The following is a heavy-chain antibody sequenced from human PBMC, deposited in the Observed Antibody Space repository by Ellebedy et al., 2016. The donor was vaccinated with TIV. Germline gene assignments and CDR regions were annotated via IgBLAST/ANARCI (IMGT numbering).Heavy chain of an antibody. Sequence: GESLKISCAASGFTFSNYSMSWVRQAPGKGLEWVSAISGSGGDTYYADSVKGRFTISRDNSKNKLYLQMKSLRAEDTALYYCAKEWVSVVGATNYMDVWGKGTTVTVSS. CDR2: ISGSGGDT. D-gene: IGHD1-26*01. CDR3: AKEWVSVVGATNYMDV. V-gene: IGHV3-23*01. J-gene: IGHJ6*03. CDR1: GFTFSNYS.